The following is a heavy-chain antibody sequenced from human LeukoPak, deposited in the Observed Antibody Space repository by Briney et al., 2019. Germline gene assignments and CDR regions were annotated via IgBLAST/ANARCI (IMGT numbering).Heavy chain of an antibody. Sequence: GESLKISCKGSGYTFSTYWIGWVRQMPGKGLEWMGIIYPGDSDARYSPSFQGQVTTSADKSISTAYLQWSSLQASDTAMYYCARRISGSYQECFDYWGQGTLVTVSS. J-gene: IGHJ4*02. D-gene: IGHD1-26*01. CDR3: ARRISGSYQECFDY. V-gene: IGHV5-51*01. CDR2: IYPGDSDA. CDR1: GYTFSTYW.